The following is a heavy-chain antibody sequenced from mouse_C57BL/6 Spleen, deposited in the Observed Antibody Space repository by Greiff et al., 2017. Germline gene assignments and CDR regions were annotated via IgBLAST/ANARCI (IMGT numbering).Heavy chain of an antibody. CDR3: ARGGGPSMDY. V-gene: IGHV1-52*01. Sequence: QVQLKQPGAELVRPGSSVKLSCKASGYTFTSYWMHWVKQRPIQGLEWIGNIDPSDSETHYNQKFKDKATLTVDKSSSTAYMQLSSLTSEDSAVYYCARGGGPSMDYWGQGTSVTVSS. CDR2: IDPSDSET. J-gene: IGHJ4*01. CDR1: GYTFTSYW.